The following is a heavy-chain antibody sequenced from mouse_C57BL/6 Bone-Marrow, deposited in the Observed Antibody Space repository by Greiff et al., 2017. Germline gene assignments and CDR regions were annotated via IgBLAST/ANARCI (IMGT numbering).Heavy chain of an antibody. J-gene: IGHJ2*01. CDR3: LWLQGDY. D-gene: IGHD2-2*01. CDR1: GYTFTDYE. CDR2: LDPETGGT. Sequence: QVQLQQSGAELVRPGASVTLSCKASGYTFTDYEMHWVKQTPVHGLEWIGALDPETGGTAYNQKVKGKAILTADHSSSTAYMELRSLTSEDSAVYYCLWLQGDYWGQGTTLTVSS. V-gene: IGHV1-15*01.